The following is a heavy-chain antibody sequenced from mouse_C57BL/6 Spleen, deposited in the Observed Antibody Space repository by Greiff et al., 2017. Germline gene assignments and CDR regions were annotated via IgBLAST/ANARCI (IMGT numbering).Heavy chain of an antibody. CDR1: GYAFSSYW. J-gene: IGHJ1*03. D-gene: IGHD1-1*01. CDR3: ARSWGTTVVAKGYFDV. CDR2: IYPGDGDT. Sequence: QVQLQQSGAELVKPGASVKISCKASGYAFSSYWMNWVKQRPGKGLEWIGQIYPGDGDTNYNGKFKGKATLTADKASSTAYMQLSSLTSEDSAVYFCARSWGTTVVAKGYFDVWGTGTTVTVSS. V-gene: IGHV1-80*01.